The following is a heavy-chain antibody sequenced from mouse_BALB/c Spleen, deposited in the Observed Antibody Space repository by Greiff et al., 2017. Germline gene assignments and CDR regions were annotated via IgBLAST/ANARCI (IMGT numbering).Heavy chain of an antibody. Sequence: QVQLQQSGAGLVRPGTSVKVSCKASGYAFTNYLIEWVKQRPGQGLEWVGVISPGGGGTNYNEKFKGKATLTAYKSSSTAYMQLSSLTSDDSAVYFYARAAYYDYDYAMDYWGQGTSVTVSS. J-gene: IGHJ4*01. V-gene: IGHV1-54*01. CDR2: ISPGGGGT. CDR1: GYAFTNYL. D-gene: IGHD2-4*01. CDR3: ARAAYYDYDYAMDY.